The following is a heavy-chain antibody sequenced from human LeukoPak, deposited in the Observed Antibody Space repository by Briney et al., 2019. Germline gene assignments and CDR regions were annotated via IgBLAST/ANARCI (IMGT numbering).Heavy chain of an antibody. CDR3: AKDRGARWFGELLYGYYFDY. Sequence: QSGGSLRLSCAASGFTFSSYAMSWVRQAPGKGLEWVSAISGSGGSTYYADSVKGRFTISRDNSKNTLYLQMNSLRAEDTAVYYCAKDRGARWFGELLYGYYFDYWGQGTLVTVSS. D-gene: IGHD3-10*01. CDR2: ISGSGGST. CDR1: GFTFSSYA. J-gene: IGHJ4*02. V-gene: IGHV3-23*01.